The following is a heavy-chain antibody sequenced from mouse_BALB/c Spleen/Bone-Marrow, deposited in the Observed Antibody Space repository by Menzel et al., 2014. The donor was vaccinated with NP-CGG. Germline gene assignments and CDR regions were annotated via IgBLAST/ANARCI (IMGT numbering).Heavy chain of an antibody. CDR2: IYPSDSFT. CDR1: GYTFTSYW. V-gene: IGHV1-69*02. J-gene: IGHJ2*01. CDR3: TRSYGSSYEYYFDY. Sequence: VQLQQSGAELVRPGASVKLSCKASGYTFTSYWINWVKQRPGQGLEWIGHIYPSDSFTNYNQKFKGKATLTVDKSSSTAYMQRSSPASEDSAVYYCTRSYGSSYEYYFDYWGQGTTLTVSS. D-gene: IGHD1-1*01.